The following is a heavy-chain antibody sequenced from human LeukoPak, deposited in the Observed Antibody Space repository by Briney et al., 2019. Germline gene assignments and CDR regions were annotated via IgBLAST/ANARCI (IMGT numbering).Heavy chain of an antibody. CDR2: IYYSGST. V-gene: IGHV4-59*01. J-gene: IGHJ5*02. Sequence: SETLSLTCTVSGGSISSYYWSWIRQPPGKGLAWIGYIYYSGSTNYNPSLKSRVTISVDTSKNQFSLKLSSVTAAVTAVYYCARVEVGRRPNWFDPWGQGTLVTVSS. CDR3: ARVEVGRRPNWFDP. CDR1: GGSISSYY. D-gene: IGHD1-1*01.